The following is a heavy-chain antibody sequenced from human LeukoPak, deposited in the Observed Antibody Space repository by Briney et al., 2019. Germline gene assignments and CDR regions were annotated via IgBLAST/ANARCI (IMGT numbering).Heavy chain of an antibody. D-gene: IGHD3-22*01. CDR2: INHSGST. V-gene: IGHV4-34*01. CDR1: GGSFSGYY. J-gene: IGHJ4*02. Sequence: SETLPLTCAVYGGSFSGYYWSWIRQPPGKGLEWIGEINHSGSTNYNPSLKSRVTISVDTSKNQFSLKLSSVTAADTAVYYCAASYYDSSGVDYWGQGTLVTVSS. CDR3: AASYYDSSGVDY.